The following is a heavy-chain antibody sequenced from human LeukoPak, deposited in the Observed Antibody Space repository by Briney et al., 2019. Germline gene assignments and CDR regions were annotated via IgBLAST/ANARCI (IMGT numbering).Heavy chain of an antibody. V-gene: IGHV1-46*01. D-gene: IGHD3-10*01. CDR3: ARDWGGSGSSNSNYYYGMDV. Sequence: ASVKVSCKASGYTFTSYYMHWVRQAPGQGLEWMGISNPSGGSTTYAQKFQGRVTITADKSTSTAYMELSSLRSEDTAVYYCARDWGGSGSSNSNYYYGMDVWGQGTTVTVSS. J-gene: IGHJ6*02. CDR1: GYTFTSYY. CDR2: SNPSGGST.